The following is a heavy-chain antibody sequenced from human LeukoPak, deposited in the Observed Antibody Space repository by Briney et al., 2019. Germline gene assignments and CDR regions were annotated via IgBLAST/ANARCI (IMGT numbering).Heavy chain of an antibody. J-gene: IGHJ5*02. V-gene: IGHV3-30*03. CDR1: GFTFSSYG. CDR2: ISYDGSNK. CDR3: AREIDNWNDPGWFDP. D-gene: IGHD1-1*01. Sequence: GGSLRLSCAASGFTFSSYGMHWVRQAPGKGLEWVAVISYDGSNKYYADSVKGRFTISRDNSKNTLYLQMNSLRAEDTAVYYCAREIDNWNDPGWFDPWGQGTLVTVSS.